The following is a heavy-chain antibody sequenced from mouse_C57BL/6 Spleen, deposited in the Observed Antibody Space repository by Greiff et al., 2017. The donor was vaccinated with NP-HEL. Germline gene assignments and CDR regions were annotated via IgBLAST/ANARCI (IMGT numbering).Heavy chain of an antibody. CDR2: ISYDGSN. V-gene: IGHV3-6*01. CDR1: GYSITSGYY. CDR3: ARAPYYYGSSYYFDY. D-gene: IGHD1-1*01. J-gene: IGHJ2*01. Sequence: EVQLQESGPGLVKPSQSLSLTCSVTGYSITSGYYWNWIRQFPGNKLEWMGYISYDGSNNYNPSLKNRISITRETSKNQFFLKLNAVTTEDTATYYCARAPYYYGSSYYFDYWGQGTTLTVSS.